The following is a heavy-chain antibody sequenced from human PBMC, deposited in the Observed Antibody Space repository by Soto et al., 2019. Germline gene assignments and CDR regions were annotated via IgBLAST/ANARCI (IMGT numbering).Heavy chain of an antibody. CDR1: GFTFSHYA. D-gene: IGHD1-26*01. V-gene: IGHV3-30*18. CDR2: MSYDGSNE. J-gene: IGHJ4*02. CDR3: AKDGSHNFDY. Sequence: QVQLVESGGGVVQPGRSLRLSCAASGFTFSHYAMHWVRHAPGKGLEWVALMSYDGSNEYYADSVKGRFTISRDNSKNTLYLQMNSLRAEDTAVYYCAKDGSHNFDYWGQGTLGTVSS.